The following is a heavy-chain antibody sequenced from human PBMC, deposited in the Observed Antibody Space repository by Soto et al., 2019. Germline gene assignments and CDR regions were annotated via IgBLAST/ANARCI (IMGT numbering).Heavy chain of an antibody. Sequence: ESGGGVVQPGRSLRLSCAASGFTFSSYGMHWVRQAPGKGLEWVAVIWYDGSNKYYADSVKGRFTISRDNSKNTLYLQMNSLRAEDTAVYYCARDHGDVNWDYYYYGMDVWGQGTTVTVSS. CDR3: ARDHGDVNWDYYYYGMDV. CDR1: GFTFSSYG. D-gene: IGHD7-27*01. V-gene: IGHV3-33*01. J-gene: IGHJ6*02. CDR2: IWYDGSNK.